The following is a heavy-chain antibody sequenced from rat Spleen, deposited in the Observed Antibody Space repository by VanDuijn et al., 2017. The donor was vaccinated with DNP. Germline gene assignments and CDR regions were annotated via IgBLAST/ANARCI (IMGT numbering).Heavy chain of an antibody. Sequence: QVQLTESGPGLVQPSETLSLTCTVSGFSLTAYSVYWVRQPSGKGLEWMGKMQYNGDTSYNSALKSRLSISRDTSKNQVFLKMNSLQPEDTGTYYCARHRDYFDGHFRFFDYWGQGVMVTLSS. D-gene: IGHD1-12*03. CDR2: MQYNGDT. CDR1: GFSLTAYS. CDR3: ARHRDYFDGHFRFFDY. J-gene: IGHJ2*01. V-gene: IGHV2-8*01.